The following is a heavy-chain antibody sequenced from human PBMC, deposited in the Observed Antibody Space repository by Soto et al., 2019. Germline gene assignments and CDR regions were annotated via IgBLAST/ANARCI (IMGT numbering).Heavy chain of an antibody. CDR3: ARGGRRSPGMDV. CDR2: IYYSGST. J-gene: IGHJ6*02. Sequence: QVQLQESGPGLVKPSQTLSLTCTVSGGSISSGGYYWSWIRQHPGKGLEWIGYIYYSGSTYYNPSLKSRVTIAVDTSKNQFSLKLSSVTAAETAGYYCARGGRRSPGMDVWGQGTTVTVSS. V-gene: IGHV4-31*03. CDR1: GGSISSGGYY.